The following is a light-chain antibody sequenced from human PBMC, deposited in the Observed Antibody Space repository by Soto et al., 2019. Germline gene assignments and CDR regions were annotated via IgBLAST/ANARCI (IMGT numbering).Light chain of an antibody. CDR3: QQFNTYPIT. CDR1: QSIFRW. CDR2: DAS. J-gene: IGKJ5*01. V-gene: IGKV1-5*01. Sequence: DIQMTQSPSTLSASVGDRVAISCRASQSIFRWLAWYQQKPGKVPKLLIYDASTLESGVPSRFSGSGSGAEFTLTIGSLQPDDFATYYCQQFNTYPITFGQGTRLEIK.